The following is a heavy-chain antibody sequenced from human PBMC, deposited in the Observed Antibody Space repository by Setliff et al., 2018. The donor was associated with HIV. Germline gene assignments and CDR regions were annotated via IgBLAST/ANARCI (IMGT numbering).Heavy chain of an antibody. Sequence: PSETLSLTCAVSSASISNYHWSWIRQTPGKGLEWIGSIYTSGTTNYNPSLEGRITTSVDLSKNLFSLKLSSVTAADTAVYYCARREGAGKFDYWGQGTLVTVSS. J-gene: IGHJ4*02. CDR1: SASISNYH. V-gene: IGHV4-4*09. CDR3: ARREGAGKFDY. CDR2: IYTSGTT.